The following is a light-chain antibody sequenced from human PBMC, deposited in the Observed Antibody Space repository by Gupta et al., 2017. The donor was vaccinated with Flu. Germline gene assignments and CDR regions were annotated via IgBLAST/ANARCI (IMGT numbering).Light chain of an antibody. CDR2: DAY. J-gene: IGKJ4*01. Sequence: EIVLTQSPATLSLSPGERATLSCRASQSISNNLAWYQQKPGQAPRLLIYDAYNRDSGIPARFSGSGLGRYLTLTISSREQEDFAGYHCQQHCRWPSLTFGGGTKVEIK. CDR1: QSISNN. CDR3: QQHCRWPSLT. V-gene: IGKV3-11*02.